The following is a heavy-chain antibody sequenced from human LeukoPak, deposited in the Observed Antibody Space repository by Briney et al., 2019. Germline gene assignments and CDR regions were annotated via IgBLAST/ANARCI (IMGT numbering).Heavy chain of an antibody. Sequence: SVKVSCKDSGGTFSSYAISWVRQAPGQGLEWMGGIIPIFGTANYAQNFQGRVTITGDESTRTAYMELSSLRSEDTAVYYRARVSCSGGSCYYYDGMDVWGQGTTVTLSS. V-gene: IGHV1-69*13. J-gene: IGHJ6*02. D-gene: IGHD2-15*01. CDR1: GGTFSSYA. CDR2: IIPIFGTA. CDR3: ARVSCSGGSCYYYDGMDV.